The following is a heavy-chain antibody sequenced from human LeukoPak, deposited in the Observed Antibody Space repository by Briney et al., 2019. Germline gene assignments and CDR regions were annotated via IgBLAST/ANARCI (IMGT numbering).Heavy chain of an antibody. D-gene: IGHD5-12*01. V-gene: IGHV4-39*01. CDR3: ARTSGPWGNWFDP. Sequence: TSETLSLTCTVSGDSITSSSYYWGWIRQPPGKGLEWIGSIYYSGTTYYSPSLKSRVTISIDRSKNQFSLNLSSVTAADTAVYYCARTSGPWGNWFDPWGQGTLVTVSS. CDR1: GDSITSSSYY. CDR2: IYYSGTT. J-gene: IGHJ5*02.